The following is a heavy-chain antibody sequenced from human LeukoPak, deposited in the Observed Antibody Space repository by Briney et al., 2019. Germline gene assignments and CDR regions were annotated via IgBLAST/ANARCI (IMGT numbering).Heavy chain of an antibody. CDR1: GGSFSGFY. CDR3: ARPLTYCSGGSCYGNWFDP. D-gene: IGHD2-15*01. Sequence: PSETLSLTCAVYGGSFSGFYWSWIRQSPGKGLEWIGEINHSGTTSYNPSLKSRVTISVDTSKNQFSLSLSSVTAADTAVYYCARPLTYCSGGSCYGNWFDPWGQGTLVTVSS. CDR2: INHSGTT. V-gene: IGHV4-34*01. J-gene: IGHJ5*02.